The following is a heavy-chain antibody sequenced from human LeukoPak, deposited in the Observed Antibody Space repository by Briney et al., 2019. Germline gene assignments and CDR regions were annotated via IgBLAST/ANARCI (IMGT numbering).Heavy chain of an antibody. CDR2: IIPIFGTA. J-gene: IGHJ6*03. CDR1: GGTFSSYA. D-gene: IGHD3-10*01. V-gene: IGHV1-69*13. CDR3: ARDLWYYYGSGSYYIPSNMDV. Sequence: SVTVSFKASGGTFSSYAISWLRQSPGQGLEWMGRIIPIFGTANDDKKFNGSIKITPDEDTSIAFMELSGLRSEDTAVYYCARDLWYYYGSGSYYIPSNMDVWGKGTTVTVSS.